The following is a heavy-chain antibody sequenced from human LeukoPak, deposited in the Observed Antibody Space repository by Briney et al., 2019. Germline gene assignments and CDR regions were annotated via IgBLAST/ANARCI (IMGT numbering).Heavy chain of an antibody. CDR3: AKDRGYSGYDGNDY. CDR1: RFTFSIYA. D-gene: IGHD5-12*01. J-gene: IGHJ4*02. V-gene: IGHV3-30*04. CDR2: ISSDGSDK. Sequence: PGGSLRLSCAASRFTFSIYAMHWVRQAPGKGLEWVAVISSDGSDKYYADSVKGRFTISRDNSKNMLYLQMNSLRAEDTAVYYCAKDRGYSGYDGNDYWGQGTLVTVSS.